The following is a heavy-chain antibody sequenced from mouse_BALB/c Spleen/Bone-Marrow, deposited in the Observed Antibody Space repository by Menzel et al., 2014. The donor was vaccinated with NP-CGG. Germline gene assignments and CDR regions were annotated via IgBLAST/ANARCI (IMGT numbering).Heavy chain of an antibody. CDR1: GYTFTSYW. V-gene: IGHV1-69*02. CDR3: TRGYDYFDY. J-gene: IGHJ2*01. CDR2: IDPSDSYT. D-gene: IGHD2-14*01. Sequence: VQLQQSGAELVKPGASVKLSCKASGYTFTSYWMHWVKQRPGQGLEWIGEIDPSDSYTNYNQKFKDKATLTVDKSSSTAYMQLDSPTSEDSAVYYCTRGYDYFDYWGQGTTLTVSS.